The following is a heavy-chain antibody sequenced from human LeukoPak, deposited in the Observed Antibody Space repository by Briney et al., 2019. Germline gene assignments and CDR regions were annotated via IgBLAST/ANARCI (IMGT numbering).Heavy chain of an antibody. CDR1: GFTFDDYG. V-gene: IGHV3-20*04. J-gene: IGHJ4*02. Sequence: GGSLRLSCAVSGFTFDDYGMTWVRQVPGKGLEWVSGINWNGGSTGYADSVKGRFTISRDNAKNSLYLQMNSLRAEDTAVYYCARGPLGYCSSTSCYLHPFDYWGQGTLVTVSS. CDR2: INWNGGST. D-gene: IGHD2-2*01. CDR3: ARGPLGYCSSTSCYLHPFDY.